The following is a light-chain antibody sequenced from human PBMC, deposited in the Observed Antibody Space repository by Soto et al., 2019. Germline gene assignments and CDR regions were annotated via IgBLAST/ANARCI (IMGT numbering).Light chain of an antibody. CDR3: QQYNNWPLT. Sequence: QSPATLSVSPGERATLSCRASQTVNNNLAWYQQKPGQAPRLLIYGASARATGIPARFSGSGSGTEFTLTISRLQSEDFAVYYCQQYNNWPLTFGGGTKVEIK. V-gene: IGKV3-15*01. CDR2: GAS. J-gene: IGKJ4*01. CDR1: QTVNNN.